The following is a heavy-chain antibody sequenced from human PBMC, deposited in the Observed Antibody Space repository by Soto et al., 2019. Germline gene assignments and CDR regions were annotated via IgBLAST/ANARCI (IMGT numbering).Heavy chain of an antibody. CDR3: ASYDSSGYFP. V-gene: IGHV4-39*01. Sequence: SETLSLTCTVSGGSISSSSYYWGWIRQPPGKGLEWIGSIYYSGSTYYNPSLKSRVTISVDTSKNQFSLKLSSVTAADTAVYYCASYDSSGYFPWGQGTLVTVSS. CDR2: IYYSGST. J-gene: IGHJ5*02. CDR1: GGSISSSSYY. D-gene: IGHD3-22*01.